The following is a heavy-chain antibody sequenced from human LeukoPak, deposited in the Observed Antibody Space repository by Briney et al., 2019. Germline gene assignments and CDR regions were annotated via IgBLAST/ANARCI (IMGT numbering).Heavy chain of an antibody. CDR2: ISSSGSTI. CDR1: GFTFRDYY. Sequence: GGSLRLSCAASGFTFRDYYMSWIRQAPGKGLEWVSYISSSGSTIYYADSVKGRFTISRDNAKNSLYLQMNSLRAEDTAVYYCASLEPGIAVAAYWGQGTLVTVSS. D-gene: IGHD6-19*01. V-gene: IGHV3-11*01. CDR3: ASLEPGIAVAAY. J-gene: IGHJ4*02.